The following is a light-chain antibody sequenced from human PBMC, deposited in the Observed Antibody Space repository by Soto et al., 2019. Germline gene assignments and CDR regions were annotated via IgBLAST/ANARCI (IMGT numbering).Light chain of an antibody. CDR1: QTISNNY. J-gene: IGKJ1*01. CDR3: QQHSNSPWT. Sequence: EIVLTQSPGTLTLSPGESAALSCRASQTISNNYLVWYRQKPGQAPRLLIYAVSSRAAGIPDRFSGSGSGTDFALTIARLEPEDSAVYYCQQHSNSPWTFGHGNRVEI. CDR2: AVS. V-gene: IGKV3-20*01.